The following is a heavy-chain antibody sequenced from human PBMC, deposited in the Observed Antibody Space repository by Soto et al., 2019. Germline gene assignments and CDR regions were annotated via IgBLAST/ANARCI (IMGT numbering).Heavy chain of an antibody. CDR1: GGSFSGYY. CDR3: ASKSVVVAATPGQGRTKQRRNYFDY. D-gene: IGHD2-15*01. V-gene: IGHV4-34*01. CDR2: INHSGST. J-gene: IGHJ4*02. Sequence: QVQLQQWGAGLLKPSETLSLTCAVYGGSFSGYYWSWIRQPPGKGLEWIGEINHSGSTNYNPSLXXRGXXXVDTSKNQFPXXLXSXXASATAVYYCASKSVVVAATPGQGRTKQRRNYFDYWGQGTLVTVSS.